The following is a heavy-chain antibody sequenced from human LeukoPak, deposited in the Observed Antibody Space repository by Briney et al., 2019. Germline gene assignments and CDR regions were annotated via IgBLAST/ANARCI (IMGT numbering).Heavy chain of an antibody. Sequence: GGSLRLSCAASGFTFSSYAMSWVRQAPGKGLEWVSAISGSGGSTYYADSVKGRFTISRDNSKNTLYLQMNSLRAEDTAVYYCAKDRSDNSTWYVGSHWGQGTLVTVSS. J-gene: IGHJ4*02. V-gene: IGHV3-23*01. CDR1: GFTFSSYA. CDR3: AKDRSDNSTWYVGSH. D-gene: IGHD2/OR15-2a*01. CDR2: ISGSGGST.